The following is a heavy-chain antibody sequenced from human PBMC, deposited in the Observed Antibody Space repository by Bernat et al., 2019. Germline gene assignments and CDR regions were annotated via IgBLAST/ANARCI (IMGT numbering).Heavy chain of an antibody. J-gene: IGHJ3*02. Sequence: EVQLVESGGGLVQPGGSLRLSCSASGITFSNYSMNWFRQAPGKGLEWLSYISSSGTTIYYADSLKGRFTISRDNAKNSLYLQVNSLRAEDTALYYCAVYCGGDCYRAFDIWGQGTMVTVSS. CDR3: AVYCGGDCYRAFDI. CDR2: ISSSGTTI. CDR1: GITFSNYS. D-gene: IGHD2-21*02. V-gene: IGHV3-48*01.